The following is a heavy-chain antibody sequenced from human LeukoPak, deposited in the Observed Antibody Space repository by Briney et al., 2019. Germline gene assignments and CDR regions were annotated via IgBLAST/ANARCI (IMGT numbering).Heavy chain of an antibody. CDR3: ARGGMTGTTPGSFDY. D-gene: IGHD1-7*01. V-gene: IGHV6-1*01. CDR1: GDSVSSNSAA. CDR2: TYYRSKWHY. J-gene: IGHJ4*02. Sequence: SQTLSLTCGISGDSVSSNSAAWNWIRQSPSRGLEWLGRTYYRSKWHYDYAVYVKSRITINPDTSKNQFSLKLSSVTAADTAVYYCARGGMTGTTPGSFDYWGQGTLVTVSS.